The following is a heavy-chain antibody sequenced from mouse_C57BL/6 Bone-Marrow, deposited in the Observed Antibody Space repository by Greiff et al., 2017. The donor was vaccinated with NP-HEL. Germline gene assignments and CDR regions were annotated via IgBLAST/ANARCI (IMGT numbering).Heavy chain of an antibody. J-gene: IGHJ4*01. CDR1: GFNIKDDY. Sequence: EVKLQESGAELVRPGASVKLSCTASGFNIKDDYMHWVKQRPEQGLEWIGWIDPENGDTEYASKFQGKATITADTSSNTAYLQLSSLTSEDTAVYYCTTGGLYYAMDYWGQGTSVTVSS. V-gene: IGHV14-4*01. D-gene: IGHD3-3*01. CDR2: IDPENGDT. CDR3: TTGGLYYAMDY.